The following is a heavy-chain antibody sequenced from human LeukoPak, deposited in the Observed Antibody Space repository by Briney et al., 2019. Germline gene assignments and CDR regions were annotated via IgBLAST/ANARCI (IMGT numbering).Heavy chain of an antibody. J-gene: IGHJ3*02. CDR3: ARVKGRDGYNLTPDAFDI. CDR2: IKQDGSEK. V-gene: IGHV3-7*01. CDR1: GFTFSSYW. Sequence: GGSLRLSCAASGFTFSSYWMSWVRQAPGKGLEWVANIKQDGSEKYYVDSVKGRFTISRDNAKNSLYLQMNSLRAEDTAVYYCARVKGRDGYNLTPDAFDIWGQGTMVTVSS. D-gene: IGHD5-24*01.